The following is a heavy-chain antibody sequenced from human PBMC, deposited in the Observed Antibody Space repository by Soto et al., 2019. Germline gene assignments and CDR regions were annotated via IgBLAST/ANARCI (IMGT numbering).Heavy chain of an antibody. CDR1: GYMFISYG. Sequence: ASVKVSCKASGYMFISYGINWVRQAPGQGLEWMGWISAHNGNTKYAQKFQGRVTMTTDTSTSTAYMEMRSLRSDDTAVYYCVRDLDGSGSYYTDFWGPGTLVTSPQ. CDR2: ISAHNGNT. CDR3: VRDLDGSGSYYTDF. J-gene: IGHJ4*02. D-gene: IGHD3-10*01. V-gene: IGHV1-18*01.